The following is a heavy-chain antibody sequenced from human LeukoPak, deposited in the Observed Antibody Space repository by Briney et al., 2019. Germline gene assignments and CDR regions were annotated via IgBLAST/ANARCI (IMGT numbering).Heavy chain of an antibody. Sequence: PGGSLRLSCAASGFTFSSYAMSWVRQAPGKGLEWVSAISSSGGSTYYADSVKGRFTISRDNSKNTLYLQMNSLRAEDTAVYYCAKDSVAARHYYYYGMDVWGQGTTVTVSS. CDR3: AKDSVAARHYYYYGMDV. CDR2: ISSSGGST. J-gene: IGHJ6*02. D-gene: IGHD6-6*01. V-gene: IGHV3-23*01. CDR1: GFTFSSYA.